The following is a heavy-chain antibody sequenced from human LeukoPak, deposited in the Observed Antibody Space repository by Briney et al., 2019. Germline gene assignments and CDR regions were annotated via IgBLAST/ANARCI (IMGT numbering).Heavy chain of an antibody. CDR2: ISWNSGSI. CDR1: GFTFDDYA. Sequence: GRSLRLSCAASGFTFDDYAMHWVRQAPGKGLEWVSGISWNSGSIGYADSVNGRFTISRDNAKISLYLQMNSLRAEYSALYYCAKDNSGSYILDYWGQGTLVTVSS. J-gene: IGHJ4*02. V-gene: IGHV3-9*01. D-gene: IGHD1-26*01. CDR3: AKDNSGSYILDY.